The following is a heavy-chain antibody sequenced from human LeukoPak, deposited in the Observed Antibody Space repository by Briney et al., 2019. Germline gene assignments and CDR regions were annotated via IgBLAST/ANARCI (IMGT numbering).Heavy chain of an antibody. D-gene: IGHD3-16*01. Sequence: GGSLRLSCAASGFTFSGYSMNSVRQSPGRGLEWVSYITSSRSTIYYADSVKGRFTISRDNAKNSLYLQMNSLRAEDTAVYYCARDRTLGEFDFWGQGTLVTVSS. CDR1: GFTFSGYS. V-gene: IGHV3-48*01. CDR3: ARDRTLGEFDF. CDR2: ITSSRSTI. J-gene: IGHJ4*02.